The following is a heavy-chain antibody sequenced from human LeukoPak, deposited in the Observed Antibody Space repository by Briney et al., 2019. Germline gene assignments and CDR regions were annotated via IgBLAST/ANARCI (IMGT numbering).Heavy chain of an antibody. CDR3: ARADYDFWSGYSDDAFDI. V-gene: IGHV3-11*01. CDR2: ISSSGSTI. J-gene: IGHJ3*02. D-gene: IGHD3-3*01. Sequence: GGSLRLSCAASGFTFSDYYMSWIRQAPGEGLEWVSYISSSGSTIYYADSVKGRFTISRDNAKNSLYLQMNSLRAEDTAVYYCARADYDFWSGYSDDAFDIWGQGTMVTVSS. CDR1: GFTFSDYY.